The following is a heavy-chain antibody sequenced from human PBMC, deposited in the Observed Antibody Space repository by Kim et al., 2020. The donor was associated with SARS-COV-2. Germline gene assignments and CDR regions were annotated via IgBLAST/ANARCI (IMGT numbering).Heavy chain of an antibody. Sequence: SVKVSCKASGGTFSSYAISWVRQAPGQGLEWMGGIIPIFGTANYAQKFQGRVTITADESTSTAYMELSSLRSEDTAVYYCASPRPELRSYQFDYWGQGTLVTVSS. D-gene: IGHD1-7*01. CDR3: ASPRPELRSYQFDY. CDR1: GGTFSSYA. V-gene: IGHV1-69*13. J-gene: IGHJ4*02. CDR2: IIPIFGTA.